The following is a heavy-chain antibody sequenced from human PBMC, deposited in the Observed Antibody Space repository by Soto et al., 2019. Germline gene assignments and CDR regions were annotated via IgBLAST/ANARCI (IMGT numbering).Heavy chain of an antibody. CDR1: GGSISSGDYY. CDR2: IYYSGST. D-gene: IGHD6-6*01. V-gene: IGHV4-30-4*01. Sequence: SETLSLTCTVSGGSISSGDYYWSWIRQPPGKGLEWIGYIYYSGSTYYNPSLKSRVTISVDTSKNQFSLKLSSVTAADTALNYCASLSWEGQLVYYYYMDVWGKGTTVTVSS. J-gene: IGHJ6*03. CDR3: ASLSWEGQLVYYYYMDV.